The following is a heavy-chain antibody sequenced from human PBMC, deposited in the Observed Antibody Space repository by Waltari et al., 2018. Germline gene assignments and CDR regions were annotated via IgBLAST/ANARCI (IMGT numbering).Heavy chain of an antibody. CDR2: MDTSGSGQ. V-gene: IGHV3-74*01. CDR3: ARAGEGAAAYTFDI. Sequence: EVQLVESGGGLVQPGGSLRLSCAASGFTLSSNWMHWGGQGPGKGRVGVTGMDTSGSGQGYAAHVKGRLSITRDNAKNTLYLQMNSLRAEDTAVYYCARAGEGAAAYTFDIWGQGTMVTVSS. CDR1: GFTLSSNW. J-gene: IGHJ3*02. D-gene: IGHD6-13*01.